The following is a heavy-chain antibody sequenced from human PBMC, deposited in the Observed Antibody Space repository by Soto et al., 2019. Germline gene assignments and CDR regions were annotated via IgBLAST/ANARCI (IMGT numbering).Heavy chain of an antibody. CDR2: VSVNGRDT. CDR3: VRAPEQRPIDF. V-gene: IGHV3-74*03. CDR1: GFSRSDYC. D-gene: IGHD6-19*01. J-gene: IGHJ4*01. Sequence: PVGSLRLPCAVSGFSRSDYCMRCVRQVPGKGLLWVSRVSVNGRDTAYADSVKGRFTISRDNAKNTLYLQMDSLRAEDTAVYYCVRAPEQRPIDFWGHGSLLTVSS.